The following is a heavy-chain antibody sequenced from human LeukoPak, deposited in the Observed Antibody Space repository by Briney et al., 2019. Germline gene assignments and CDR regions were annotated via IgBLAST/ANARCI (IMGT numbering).Heavy chain of an antibody. V-gene: IGHV3-23*01. CDR1: FFTSIRYA. CDR3: AKHPHGAAGAHFVY. D-gene: IGHD6-13*01. Sequence: AGGSLSLSCAASFFTSIRYAMNCVRQAPGKGLEWVSTISGSGDSTYYTDSVKGRFSISSDNSRNTMYLQMNSLSVADTAIYYFAKHPHGAAGAHFVYWGQGTLVTVSS. CDR2: ISGSGDST. J-gene: IGHJ4*02.